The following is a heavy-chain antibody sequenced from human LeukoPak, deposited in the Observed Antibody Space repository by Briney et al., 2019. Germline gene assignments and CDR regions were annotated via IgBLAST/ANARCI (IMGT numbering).Heavy chain of an antibody. D-gene: IGHD3-10*01. CDR3: ARALPYGSGSCHYYYMDV. CDR1: GGTCSSYA. V-gene: IGHV1-69*06. Sequence: SVKVSGKASGGTCSSYAISWVRQAPGQGLEWMGGIIPIFGTGNYAQNFQGRVTITADKSTSTAYMELSSLRSEDTAVYYCARALPYGSGSCHYYYMDVWGKGTTVTVSS. J-gene: IGHJ6*03. CDR2: IIPIFGTG.